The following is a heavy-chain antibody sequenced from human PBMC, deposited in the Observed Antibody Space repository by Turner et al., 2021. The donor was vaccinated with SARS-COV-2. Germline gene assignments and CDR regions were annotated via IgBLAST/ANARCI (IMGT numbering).Heavy chain of an antibody. J-gene: IGHJ6*02. CDR1: GGPISSSTYY. D-gene: IGHD5-18*01. CDR2: IYYSGST. V-gene: IGHV4-39*01. Sequence: QLQLQESGPGLVKPSETLSLTCTVSGGPISSSTYYWGWIRQPPGKGLEWIGNIYYSGSTYYNPSLKSRVTISVDTSKNQFSLKLSSVTDEDTAVYYCARLMDTAMDYYGMDVWGQGTTVTVSS. CDR3: ARLMDTAMDYYGMDV.